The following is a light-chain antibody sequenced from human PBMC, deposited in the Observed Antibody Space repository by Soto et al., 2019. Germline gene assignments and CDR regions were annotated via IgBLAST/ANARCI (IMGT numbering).Light chain of an antibody. CDR2: EVS. CDR3: SSFTSSSTSRV. J-gene: IGLJ1*01. V-gene: IGLV2-14*01. CDR1: SSDVGGYNY. Sequence: QSALTQPASVSGSPGQSITISCTGTSSDVGGYNYVSWYQQHPGKAPKLMIYEVSNRPSGVSNRFSGSKSGNTASLTISGXXAEDEADYYCSSFTSSSTSRVFGTGTKVTVL.